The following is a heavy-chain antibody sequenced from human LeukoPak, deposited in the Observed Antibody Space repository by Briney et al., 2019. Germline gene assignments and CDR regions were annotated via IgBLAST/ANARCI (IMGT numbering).Heavy chain of an antibody. D-gene: IGHD5-18*01. Sequence: GGSLRLSCAASGFTFSDHYMDWVRQAPGKGLEWVGRTRNKANSYTTEYAASVKGRFTISRDDSKNSLYLQMNSLKTEDTAVYYCARVDTANDYWGQGTLVTVSS. CDR1: GFTFSDHY. CDR2: TRNKANSYTT. J-gene: IGHJ4*02. V-gene: IGHV3-72*01. CDR3: ARVDTANDY.